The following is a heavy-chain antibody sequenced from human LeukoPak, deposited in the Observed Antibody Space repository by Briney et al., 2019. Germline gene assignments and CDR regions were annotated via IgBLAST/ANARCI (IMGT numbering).Heavy chain of an antibody. CDR3: ARARWERYDYYGMDV. V-gene: IGHV4-30-4*01. Sequence: SETLSLTCTVSGGSISSGDDYWSWIRQPPGKGLEWIGYLYYSGSTYYNPSLKSRVTISVDTSKNQFSLKLSSVTAADTAVYYCARARWERYDYYGMDVWGQGTTVTVSS. CDR1: GGSISSGDDY. D-gene: IGHD1-26*01. CDR2: LYYSGST. J-gene: IGHJ6*02.